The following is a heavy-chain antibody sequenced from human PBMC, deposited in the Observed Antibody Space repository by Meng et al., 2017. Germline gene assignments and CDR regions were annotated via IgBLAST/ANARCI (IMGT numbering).Heavy chain of an antibody. CDR1: GFTVSSNY. D-gene: IGHD2-8*01. Sequence: GESLKISCAASGFTVSSNYMSWVRQAPGKGLEWVSSISSSSSYIYYADSVKGRFTISRDNAKNSLYLQMNSLRAEDTAVYYCARDMDCTNGVCYEGDYYYYGMDVWGQGTTVTVSS. J-gene: IGHJ6*02. V-gene: IGHV3-21*01. CDR2: ISSSSSYI. CDR3: ARDMDCTNGVCYEGDYYYYGMDV.